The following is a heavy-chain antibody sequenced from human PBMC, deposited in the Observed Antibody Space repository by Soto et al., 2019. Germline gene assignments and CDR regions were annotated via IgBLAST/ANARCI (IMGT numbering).Heavy chain of an antibody. Sequence: LGESLKISCKASGYSSTTYWIGWVLQIPGKGLEWMGIIYPGDSDTKYSPSLQGQVTISADTSISTAYLQWTSLKASDTAMYYCARSRRGAYSSGWYSPSAYYNYGIHAWRHAPPVTGPS. CDR3: ARSRRGAYSSGWYSPSAYYNYGIHA. V-gene: IGHV5-51*01. J-gene: IGHJ6*02. CDR1: GYSSTTYW. CDR2: IYPGDSDT. D-gene: IGHD6-19*01.